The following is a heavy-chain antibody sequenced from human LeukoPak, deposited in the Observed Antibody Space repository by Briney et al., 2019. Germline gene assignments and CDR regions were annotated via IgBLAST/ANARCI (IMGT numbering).Heavy chain of an antibody. CDR2: ISGSGDST. D-gene: IGHD6-19*01. Sequence: GGSLRPSCAASGFTFSSYAMSWVRQAPGKGLEWVSAISGSGDSTYYADSVKGRFTISRDNSKNTLYLQMNSLRAEDTAVYYCAKDSSGWYRSLGYWGRGTLVTVSS. CDR1: GFTFSSYA. CDR3: AKDSSGWYRSLGY. J-gene: IGHJ4*02. V-gene: IGHV3-23*01.